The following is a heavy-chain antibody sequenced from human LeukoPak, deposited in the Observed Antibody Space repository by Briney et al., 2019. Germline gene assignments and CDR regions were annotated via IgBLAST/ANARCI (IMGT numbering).Heavy chain of an antibody. CDR1: GFTFSSYA. CDR3: ARGPFCSGGTCYTLGAFDI. J-gene: IGHJ3*02. D-gene: IGHD2-15*01. V-gene: IGHV3-23*01. CDR2: ISGSGGST. Sequence: PGGSLRLSCAASGFTFSSYAMSWVRQAPGKGLEWVSAISGSGGSTYYADSVKGRFTISRDNSKNTLFLQMNSLRAEDTAVYYCARGPFCSGGTCYTLGAFDIWGQGTMVTVSS.